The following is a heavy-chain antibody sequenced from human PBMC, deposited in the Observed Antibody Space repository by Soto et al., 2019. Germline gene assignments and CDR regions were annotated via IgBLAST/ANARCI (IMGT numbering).Heavy chain of an antibody. CDR3: AKDEGAAVESPGD. J-gene: IGHJ4*01. CDR2: IWYDGSNK. Sequence: PGGSLRLSCAASGFTFSSYGMHWVRQAPGKGLEWVAVIWYDGSNKYYADSVKGRFTISRDNTNNHLYLQMNSLRSDDTALYYCAKDEGAAVESPGDWGHGTLVTVSS. V-gene: IGHV3-33*03. D-gene: IGHD6-13*01. CDR1: GFTFSSYG.